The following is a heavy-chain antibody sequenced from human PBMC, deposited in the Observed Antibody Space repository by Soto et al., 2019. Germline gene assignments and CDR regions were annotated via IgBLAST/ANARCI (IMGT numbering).Heavy chain of an antibody. V-gene: IGHV4-59*08. CDR1: GGSISSYY. CDR2: IYYSGST. D-gene: IGHD1-26*01. J-gene: IGHJ5*02. CDR3: ARLHGGSYYWFDP. Sequence: SETLSLTCTVSGGSISSYYWSWIRQPPGKGLEWIGYIYYSGSTNYNPSLKSRVTISVDTSKNQFSLKLSSVTAADTAVYYCARLHGGSYYWFDPWGQGTLVTVS.